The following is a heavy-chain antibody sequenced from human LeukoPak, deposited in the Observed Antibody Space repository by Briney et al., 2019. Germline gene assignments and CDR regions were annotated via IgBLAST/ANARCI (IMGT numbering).Heavy chain of an antibody. CDR3: ARGGDYTFNWFDP. CDR2: ISSSSSYI. CDR1: GFTFSSYS. J-gene: IGHJ5*02. V-gene: IGHV3-21*01. Sequence: GGSLRLSCAASGFTFSSYSMNWVRQAPGKGLEWVSSISSSSSYIYYADSVEGRFTISRDNAKNSLYLQMNSLRAEDTAVYYCARGGDYTFNWFDPWGQGTLVTVSS. D-gene: IGHD4-17*01.